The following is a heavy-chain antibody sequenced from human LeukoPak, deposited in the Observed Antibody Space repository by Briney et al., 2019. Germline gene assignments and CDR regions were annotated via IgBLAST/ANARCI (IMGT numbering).Heavy chain of an antibody. Sequence: SETLSLTCAVYGGSFSGYYWSWIRQPPGKGLEWIGEINHSGSTNYNPSLKSRVTISVDTSKNQFSLKLSSVTAADTAVYYCARHPVLRPYPLRLYYYYHMDVWGKGTTVTISS. CDR2: INHSGST. CDR3: ARHPVLRPYPLRLYYYYHMDV. J-gene: IGHJ6*03. CDR1: GGSFSGYY. V-gene: IGHV4-34*01. D-gene: IGHD2/OR15-2a*01.